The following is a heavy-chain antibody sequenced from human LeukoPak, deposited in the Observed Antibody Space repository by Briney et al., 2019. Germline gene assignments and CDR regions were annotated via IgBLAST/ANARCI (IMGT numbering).Heavy chain of an antibody. D-gene: IGHD4-17*01. J-gene: IGHJ4*02. CDR2: IYTSGST. V-gene: IGHV4-61*02. Sequence: SETLSLTCTVSGGSISSGSYYWSRIRQPAGKGLEWIGRIYTSGSTNYNPSLKSRVTISVDTSKNQFSLKLSSVTAADTAVYYCARGRNRYGDYLPGDYWGQGTLVTVSS. CDR3: ARGRNRYGDYLPGDY. CDR1: GGSISSGSYY.